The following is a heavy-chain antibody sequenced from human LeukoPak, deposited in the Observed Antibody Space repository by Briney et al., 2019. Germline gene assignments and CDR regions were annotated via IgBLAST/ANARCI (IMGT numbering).Heavy chain of an antibody. D-gene: IGHD6-19*01. J-gene: IGHJ4*02. V-gene: IGHV3-23*01. Sequence: PGGSLRLSCAASGFTFSTYAMSWVRQAPGKGLEWVSVISGSGSSTYYADSVKGRFTISRDSSKNTLYLQMNSLRAEDTAVYYCAKGVYSSGWYYFDYWGQGTLVTVSS. CDR3: AKGVYSSGWYYFDY. CDR1: GFTFSTYA. CDR2: ISGSGSST.